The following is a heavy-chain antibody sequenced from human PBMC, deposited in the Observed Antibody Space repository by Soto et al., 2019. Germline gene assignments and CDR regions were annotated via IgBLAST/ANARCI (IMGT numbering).Heavy chain of an antibody. V-gene: IGHV1-8*01. CDR3: ARAVYCSGGSCYSLFDY. CDR1: GYTFTSYD. J-gene: IGHJ4*02. CDR2: MNPNSGNT. Sequence: ASMKVSCKASGYTFTSYDINWVRQATGQGLEWMGWMNPNSGNTGYAQKFQGRVTMTRNTSISTAYMELSSLRSEDTAVYYCARAVYCSGGSCYSLFDYWGQGTLVTVSS. D-gene: IGHD2-15*01.